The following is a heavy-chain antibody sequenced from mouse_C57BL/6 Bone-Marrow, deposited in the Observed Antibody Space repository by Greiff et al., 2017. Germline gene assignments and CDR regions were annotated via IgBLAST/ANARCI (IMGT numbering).Heavy chain of an antibody. CDR1: GFNIKDDY. Sequence: VQLQQSGAELVRPGASVKLSCTASGFNIKDDYMHWVKQRPEQGLEWIGWIVPENGDTEYASKFQGKATITADTSSNTAYLQLSSLTSEDTAVYYCALNTAVVATLRYWYFDVWGTGTTVTVSA. CDR3: ALNTAVVATLRYWYFDV. CDR2: IVPENGDT. D-gene: IGHD1-1*01. J-gene: IGHJ1*03. V-gene: IGHV14-4*01.